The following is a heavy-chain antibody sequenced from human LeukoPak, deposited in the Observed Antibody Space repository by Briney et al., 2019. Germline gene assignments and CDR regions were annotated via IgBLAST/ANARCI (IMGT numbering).Heavy chain of an antibody. V-gene: IGHV3-48*01. CDR2: ISSSSSTI. J-gene: IGHJ3*02. D-gene: IGHD3-10*01. Sequence: GGSLRLSCAASGFTFSSYSMNWVRQAPGEGLEWVSYISSSSSTIYYADSVKGRFTISRDNAKNSLYLQMNSLRAEDTAVYYCARDVPLWDAFDIWGQGTMVTVSS. CDR3: ARDVPLWDAFDI. CDR1: GFTFSSYS.